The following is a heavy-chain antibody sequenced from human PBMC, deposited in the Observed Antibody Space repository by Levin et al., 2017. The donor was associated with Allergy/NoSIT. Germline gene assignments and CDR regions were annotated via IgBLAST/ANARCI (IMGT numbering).Heavy chain of an antibody. Sequence: GGSLRLSCDASGFSFSSYVFLWVRQAPGKGLGWVAAISYDGSNKYYADSVKGRFTISRDNSKNTVYLQMNSLTAEDTAVYYCARDWWDLPKSHFDLWGQGALVSVSS. J-gene: IGHJ4*02. CDR2: ISYDGSNK. V-gene: IGHV3-30-3*01. D-gene: IGHD2-15*01. CDR1: GFSFSSYV. CDR3: ARDWWDLPKSHFDL.